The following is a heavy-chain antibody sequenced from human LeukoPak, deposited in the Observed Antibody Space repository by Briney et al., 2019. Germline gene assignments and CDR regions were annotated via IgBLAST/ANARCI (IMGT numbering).Heavy chain of an antibody. J-gene: IGHJ1*01. Sequence: GGPLRLSCAASGFTFSSYWMHWVPQAPGKGLVWVSRIKGDGNTNYADSVKGRFTISRDNAKNTVSLQMNSLRAEDTGVYYCARAPSEIGGYYPEYFRHWGQGTLVTVSS. V-gene: IGHV3-74*01. CDR1: GFTFSSYW. CDR2: IKGDGNT. CDR3: ARAPSEIGGYYPEYFRH. D-gene: IGHD3-22*01.